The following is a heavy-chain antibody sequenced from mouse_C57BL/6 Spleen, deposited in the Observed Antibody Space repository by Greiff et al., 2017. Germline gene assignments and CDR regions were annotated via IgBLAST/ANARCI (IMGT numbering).Heavy chain of an antibody. CDR3: AQLGQDY. Sequence: EVQLQESGPELVKPGASVKISCKASGYSFTGYYMNWVKQSPEKSLEWIGEINPSTGGTTYNQKFKAKATLTVDKSSSTAYMQLKSLTSEDSAVYYCAQLGQDYWGHGTTLTVSS. V-gene: IGHV1-42*01. D-gene: IGHD4-1*02. CDR1: GYSFTGYY. J-gene: IGHJ2*01. CDR2: INPSTGGT.